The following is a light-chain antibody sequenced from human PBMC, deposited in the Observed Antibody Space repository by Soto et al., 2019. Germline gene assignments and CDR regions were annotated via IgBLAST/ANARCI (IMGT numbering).Light chain of an antibody. CDR3: SSYTSTNTVV. J-gene: IGLJ2*01. V-gene: IGLV2-14*01. CDR1: SRDVGGY. Sequence: QSALTQPASVSGSPGQSITISCTGTSRDVGGYVSGYQKHPRKAPKLMIYEVSNRPSAISNRFSGSKSGNTASLTISGLQAEDEADYYCSSYTSTNTVVFGGGTKLTVL. CDR2: EVS.